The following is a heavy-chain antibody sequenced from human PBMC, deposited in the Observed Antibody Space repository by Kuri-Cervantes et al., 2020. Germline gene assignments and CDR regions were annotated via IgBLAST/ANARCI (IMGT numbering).Heavy chain of an antibody. J-gene: IGHJ4*02. CDR2: IYHNENT. Sequence: SQTLSLTCVLSGSSISSGYYWGWIRQPPGKGLEWIGSIYHNENTYYNPSLKSRVTMSVDTSRNEFSLNLSSVTAADTAVYYCAREISSTSSFFDYWGQGTLVTVSS. CDR3: AREISSTSSFFDY. V-gene: IGHV4-38-2*02. D-gene: IGHD2/OR15-2a*01. CDR1: GSSISSGYY.